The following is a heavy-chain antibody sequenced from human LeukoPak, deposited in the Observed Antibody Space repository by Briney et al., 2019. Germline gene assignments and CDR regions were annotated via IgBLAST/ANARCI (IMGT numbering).Heavy chain of an antibody. CDR2: INPSGGST. Sequence: GASVNVSRKAAGYTFTSYYMYWMRQAPGQGLELVGIINPSGGSTSYAQKFQGRVTMTREMSPSTVYMELSSLRSEDTAVYYCARSGFGEFGRRSPFDPWGEGTLVTVSS. CDR1: GYTFTSYY. D-gene: IGHD3-10*01. V-gene: IGHV1-46*01. J-gene: IGHJ5*02. CDR3: ARSGFGEFGRRSPFDP.